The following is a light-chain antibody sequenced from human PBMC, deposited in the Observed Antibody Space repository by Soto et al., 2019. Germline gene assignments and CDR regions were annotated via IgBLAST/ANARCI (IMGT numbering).Light chain of an antibody. CDR1: QSISTW. CDR3: QQSYSTPRT. V-gene: IGKV1-5*03. Sequence: DIQMTQSPSTLSASVGDRVTITCRASQSISTWLAWYQQEPGKAPKLLIHRASSLQSGVPSRFSGSGSGTDFTLTISSLQPEDFATYYCQQSYSTPRTFGQGTKVDIK. J-gene: IGKJ1*01. CDR2: RAS.